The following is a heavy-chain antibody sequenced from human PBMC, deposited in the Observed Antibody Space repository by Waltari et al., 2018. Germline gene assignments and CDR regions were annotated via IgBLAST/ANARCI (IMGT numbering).Heavy chain of an antibody. V-gene: IGHV3-53*01. CDR1: TVSSNY. J-gene: IGHJ4*02. CDR3: ARDMRDSSGYLDY. CDR2: IYSGGST. Sequence: TVSSNYMSWVRQAPGKGLEWVSVIYSGGSTYYADSVKGRFTISRDNSKNTLYLQMNSLRAEDTAVYYCARDMRDSSGYLDYWGQGTLVTVSS. D-gene: IGHD3-22*01.